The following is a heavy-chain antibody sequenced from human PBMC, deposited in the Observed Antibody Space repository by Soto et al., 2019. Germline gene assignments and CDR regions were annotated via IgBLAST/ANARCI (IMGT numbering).Heavy chain of an antibody. Sequence: GGSLRLSCAASGFTVSSNYMSWVRQAPGKGLEWVSVIYSGGSTYYADSVKGRFTISRDNSKNTLYLQMNSLRAEDTAVYYCARTFGAEQLPIYWGQGTLVTVSS. D-gene: IGHD6-13*01. CDR3: ARTFGAEQLPIY. J-gene: IGHJ4*02. V-gene: IGHV3-53*01. CDR1: GFTVSSNY. CDR2: IYSGGST.